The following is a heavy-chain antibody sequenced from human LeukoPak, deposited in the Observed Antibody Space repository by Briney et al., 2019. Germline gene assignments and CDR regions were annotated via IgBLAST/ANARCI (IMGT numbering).Heavy chain of an antibody. CDR2: ISGGSSYI. Sequence: PGGSLRLSCAASGFTFSTYSINWVRQAPGKGLEWVSSISGGSSYIYYADSVKGRFTTSRDNAKNSLYLQMNSLRAEVTAVYYCARSHSSSWVYFDYWGQGTLVTVSS. CDR1: GFTFSTYS. D-gene: IGHD6-13*01. CDR3: ARSHSSSWVYFDY. J-gene: IGHJ4*02. V-gene: IGHV3-21*01.